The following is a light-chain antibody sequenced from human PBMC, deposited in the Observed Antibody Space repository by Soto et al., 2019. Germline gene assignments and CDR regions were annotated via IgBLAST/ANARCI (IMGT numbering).Light chain of an antibody. CDR3: QQYVPKT. CDR2: GAS. Sequence: EIVLTQSPGTLSLSPGERATLSCRASQSVGSSYLAWYQQKPGQAPRLLIYGASSRATGIPDRFSGSGSETHFTLSIRRLEPEDFAVYYCQQYVPKTFGQGTKVEIK. CDR1: QSVGSSY. J-gene: IGKJ1*01. V-gene: IGKV3-20*01.